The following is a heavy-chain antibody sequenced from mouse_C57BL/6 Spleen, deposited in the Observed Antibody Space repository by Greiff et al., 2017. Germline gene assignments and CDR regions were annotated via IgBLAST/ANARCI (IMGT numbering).Heavy chain of an antibody. D-gene: IGHD4-1*01. Sequence: EVMLVESEGGLVQPGSSMKLSCTASGFTFSDYYMAWVRQVPEKGLEWVANINYDGSSTYYLDSLKSRFIISRDNAKNILYLQMSSLKSEDTATYYCARDLTADYWGQGTTLTVSS. J-gene: IGHJ2*01. CDR3: ARDLTADY. CDR2: INYDGSST. CDR1: GFTFSDYY. V-gene: IGHV5-16*01.